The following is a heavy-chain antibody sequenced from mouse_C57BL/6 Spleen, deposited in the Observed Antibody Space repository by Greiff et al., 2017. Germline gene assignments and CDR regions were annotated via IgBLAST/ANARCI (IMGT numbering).Heavy chain of an antibody. J-gene: IGHJ4*01. D-gene: IGHD1-1*01. CDR3: ARGGITTSVATGAMDY. Sequence: QVQLQQPGAELVMPGASVKLSCKASGYTFTSYWMHWVKQRPGQGLEWIGEIDPSDSYTNSNQKFKGKSTLTVDKSSSTAYMQLSSLTSEASAVYYCARGGITTSVATGAMDYWGQGTSVTVSS. CDR2: IDPSDSYT. CDR1: GYTFTSYW. V-gene: IGHV1-69*01.